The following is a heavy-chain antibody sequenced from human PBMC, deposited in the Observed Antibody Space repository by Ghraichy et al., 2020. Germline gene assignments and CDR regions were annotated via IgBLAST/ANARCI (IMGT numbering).Heavy chain of an antibody. CDR1: GGTFSSYA. CDR2: IIPIFGTA. Sequence: SVKVSCKASGGTFSSYAISWVRQAPGQGLEWMGGIIPIFGTANYAQKFQGRVTITADESTSTAYMELSSLRSEDTAVYYCAVGLTFGGVIVIEGITFDYWGQGTLVTVSS. CDR3: AVGLTFGGVIVIEGITFDY. V-gene: IGHV1-69*13. D-gene: IGHD3-16*02. J-gene: IGHJ4*02.